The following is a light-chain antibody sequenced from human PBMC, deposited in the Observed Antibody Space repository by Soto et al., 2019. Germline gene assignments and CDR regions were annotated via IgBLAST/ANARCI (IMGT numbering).Light chain of an antibody. Sequence: QLVLTQPPSASATPGQRVTISCSGSSSNIGNNYIYWYHQLPGTAPKLLIYRNDQRASGVPDRFSGSKSDTSGSLAISGLRSDDEGIYYCAAWDDNLSGPLFGGGTQLTVL. CDR2: RND. CDR3: AAWDDNLSGPL. V-gene: IGLV1-47*01. J-gene: IGLJ3*02. CDR1: SSNIGNNY.